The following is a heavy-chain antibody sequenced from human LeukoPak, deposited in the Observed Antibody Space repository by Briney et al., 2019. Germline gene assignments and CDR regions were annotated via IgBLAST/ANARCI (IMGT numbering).Heavy chain of an antibody. Sequence: SETLSLTCTVSGGSISSYYWSWFRQPPGKGLEWIGYIYYSGSTNYNPSLKSRVTISVDTSKNQFSLKLSSVTAADTAVYYCARVSFDYVWGSYRLYYFDYWGQGTLVTVSS. J-gene: IGHJ4*02. V-gene: IGHV4-59*01. D-gene: IGHD3-16*02. CDR1: GGSISSYY. CDR3: ARVSFDYVWGSYRLYYFDY. CDR2: IYYSGST.